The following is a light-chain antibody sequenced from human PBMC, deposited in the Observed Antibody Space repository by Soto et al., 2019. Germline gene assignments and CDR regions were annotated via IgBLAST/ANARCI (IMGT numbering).Light chain of an antibody. CDR3: QQYYSTPLT. CDR1: QSVLYRYNNKNY. J-gene: IGKJ4*01. V-gene: IGKV4-1*01. CDR2: WAS. Sequence: DIVMTQSPDSLAVSLGERATINCKSSQSVLYRYNNKNYLARYKQKPGQPPKLLIYWASTRESGVPDRFSRSVSGTDFNLTIRRLQAEDGAVYEGQQYYSTPLTFGGVTQVDTK.